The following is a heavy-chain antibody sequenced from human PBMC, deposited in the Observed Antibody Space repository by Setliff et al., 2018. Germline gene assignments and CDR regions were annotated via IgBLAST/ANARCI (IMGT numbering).Heavy chain of an antibody. CDR1: GGSFSTYY. Sequence: SETLSLTCAVYGGSFSTYYWIWIRQPPGKGLEWIGEINHSGSTNYNPSLQSRVTMSVDTSSKQHSLKLTSVTAADTAMYYCSRGQDNSKVGHDWGQGTLVTVSS. CDR3: SRGQDNSKVGHD. V-gene: IGHV4-34*01. D-gene: IGHD1-20*01. CDR2: INHSGST. J-gene: IGHJ4*02.